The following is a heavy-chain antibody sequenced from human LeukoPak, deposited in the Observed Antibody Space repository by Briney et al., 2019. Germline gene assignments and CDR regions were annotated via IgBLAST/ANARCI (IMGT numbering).Heavy chain of an antibody. CDR1: GGSISSYY. D-gene: IGHD3-10*01. CDR3: ARDRYYYGSGSYPYMDV. V-gene: IGHV4-59*01. J-gene: IGHJ6*03. Sequence: SETLSLTCTASGGSISSYYWSWIRQPPGKGLEWIGNIYYSGSTDYNPSLKSRVTISLDMSKNQFSLKMTSVTAADTAVYYCARDRYYYGSGSYPYMDVWGKGTTVTISS. CDR2: IYYSGST.